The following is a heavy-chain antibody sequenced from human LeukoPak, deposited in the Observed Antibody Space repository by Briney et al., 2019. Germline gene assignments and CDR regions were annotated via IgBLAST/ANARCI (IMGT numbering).Heavy chain of an antibody. Sequence: TGGSLRLSCAGSGFIFNNYAMHWVRQPPGKGLEWVSGSSWNSGTIDYADSVRGRFTISRDNAKNSLYLQMDSLRVEVTAFYYCAKDNRRHYTSGPNPDSLHWGQGALVTVSS. CDR2: SSWNSGTI. V-gene: IGHV3-9*01. CDR3: AKDNRRHYTSGPNPDSLH. J-gene: IGHJ4*02. D-gene: IGHD6-19*01. CDR1: GFIFNNYA.